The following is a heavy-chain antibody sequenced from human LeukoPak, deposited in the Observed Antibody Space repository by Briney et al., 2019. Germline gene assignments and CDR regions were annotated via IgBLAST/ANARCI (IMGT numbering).Heavy chain of an antibody. J-gene: IGHJ4*02. CDR3: ARDIAAPGLFFDY. V-gene: IGHV3-7*01. Sequence: GGSLRLSCAASGFTLSSYWMSWVRQAPGKGLEWEANIKYDGSEIDYVDSVKVRFTISRDNAKNSLYLQMNSLRAEDTAVYYCARDIAAPGLFFDYWGQGTLVTVSS. D-gene: IGHD6-13*01. CDR1: GFTLSSYW. CDR2: IKYDGSEI.